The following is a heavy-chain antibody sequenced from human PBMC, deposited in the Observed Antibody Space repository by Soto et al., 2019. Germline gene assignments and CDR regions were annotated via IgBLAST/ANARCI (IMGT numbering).Heavy chain of an antibody. Sequence: QVQLVESGGGVVQPGRSLRLSCAASGFTFSSYGMHWVRQAPGKGLEWVAVISHDGSNKYYADSVKGRFTISRDNSKNTLYLQMNSLRAEDTAVYYCEKQYFHHWGQGTLVTVSS. CDR1: GFTFSSYG. CDR2: ISHDGSNK. J-gene: IGHJ1*01. V-gene: IGHV3-30*18. CDR3: EKQYFHH.